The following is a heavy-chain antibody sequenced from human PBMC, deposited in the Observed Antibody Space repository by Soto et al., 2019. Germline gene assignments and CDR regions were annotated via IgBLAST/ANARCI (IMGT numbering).Heavy chain of an antibody. D-gene: IGHD3-22*01. J-gene: IGHJ3*01. Sequence: QVQLVQSGAEVKKPGASVKVSCEASGYTFTSSGMSWVRQAPGQGLEWMGWISAHTGSSEYAQRFQGRVTMTTDRSTSTAYRELRSLRSDDTAVYYCARAFFYQGSDSRGYSFDAFDFWGPGTLVTVSS. CDR3: ARAFFYQGSDSRGYSFDAFDF. CDR2: ISAHTGSS. V-gene: IGHV1-18*01. CDR1: GYTFTSSG.